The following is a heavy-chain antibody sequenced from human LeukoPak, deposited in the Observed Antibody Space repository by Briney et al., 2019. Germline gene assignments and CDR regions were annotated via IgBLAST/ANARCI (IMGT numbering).Heavy chain of an antibody. Sequence: GGSLRLSCAASGFTFDDYAMHWVRHAPGKGLEWVSGISWNSGSIGYADSVKGRFTISRDNAKNSLYLQMNSLRAEDTALYYCASSSFDYWGQGTLVTVSS. V-gene: IGHV3-9*01. D-gene: IGHD6-13*01. J-gene: IGHJ4*02. CDR3: ASSSFDY. CDR1: GFTFDDYA. CDR2: ISWNSGSI.